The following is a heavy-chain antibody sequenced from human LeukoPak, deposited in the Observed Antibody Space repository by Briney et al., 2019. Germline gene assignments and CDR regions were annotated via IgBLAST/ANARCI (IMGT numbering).Heavy chain of an antibody. CDR3: AKVLGYYDSSGYYQEGGFDY. Sequence: GGSLRLSCAASGFTFDDYAMHWVRQAPGKGLEWVSLISGDGGSTYYADSVKGRFTISRDNSKNSLYLQMNSLRTEDTALYYCAKVLGYYDSSGYYQEGGFDYWGQGTLVTVSS. V-gene: IGHV3-43*02. D-gene: IGHD3-22*01. CDR2: ISGDGGST. CDR1: GFTFDDYA. J-gene: IGHJ4*02.